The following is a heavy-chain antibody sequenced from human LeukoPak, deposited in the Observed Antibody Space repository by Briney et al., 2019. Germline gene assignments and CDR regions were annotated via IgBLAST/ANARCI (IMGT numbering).Heavy chain of an antibody. CDR1: GYSFTDYY. J-gene: IGHJ4*02. Sequence: ASVKVSCKTSGYSFTDYYMHWVRQAPGQGLEWMGGFDPEDGETIYAQKFQGRVTMTEDTSTDTAYMELSSLRSEDTAVYYCATGLWLYFDYWGQGTLVTVSS. CDR3: ATGLWLYFDY. D-gene: IGHD5-18*01. V-gene: IGHV1-24*01. CDR2: FDPEDGET.